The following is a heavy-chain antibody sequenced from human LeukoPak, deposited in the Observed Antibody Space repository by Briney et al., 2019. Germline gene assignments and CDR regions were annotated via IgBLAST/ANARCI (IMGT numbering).Heavy chain of an antibody. D-gene: IGHD1-14*01. CDR1: GGSISSSSYY. CDR2: IYYSGST. J-gene: IGHJ4*02. CDR3: ARDQPPDS. V-gene: IGHV4-61*05. Sequence: PSETLSLTCTVSGGSISSSSYYWGWIRQPPGKGLEWIGYIYYSGSTNYNPSLKSRVTISVDTSKNQFSLKLSSVTAADTAVYYCARDQPPDSRGQGTLVTVSS.